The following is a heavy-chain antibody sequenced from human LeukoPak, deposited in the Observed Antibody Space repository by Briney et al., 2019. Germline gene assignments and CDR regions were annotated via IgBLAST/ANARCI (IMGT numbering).Heavy chain of an antibody. Sequence: ASVKVSCKASGYTFTGYYMHWVRQAPGQGLEWMGWINPNSGGTNYAQKFQGGVTMTRDTSISTAYMELSRLRSDDTAVYYCARGTYYYDSSGYYVPFDYWGQGTPVTVSS. CDR2: INPNSGGT. J-gene: IGHJ4*02. CDR3: ARGTYYYDSSGYYVPFDY. D-gene: IGHD3-22*01. V-gene: IGHV1-2*02. CDR1: GYTFTGYY.